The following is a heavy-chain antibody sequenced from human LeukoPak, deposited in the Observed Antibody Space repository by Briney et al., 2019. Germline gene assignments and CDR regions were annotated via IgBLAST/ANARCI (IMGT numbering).Heavy chain of an antibody. J-gene: IGHJ4*02. D-gene: IGHD2-21*02. CDR3: AKDRRIVVVTAMDY. CDR2: INHSGST. Sequence: SETLSLTCAVYGGSFSGYYWSWIRQPPGKGLEWIGEINHSGSTNYNPSLKSRVTISVDTSKNQFSLKLSSVTAADTAVYYCAKDRRIVVVTAMDYWGQGTLVTVSS. V-gene: IGHV4-34*01. CDR1: GGSFSGYY.